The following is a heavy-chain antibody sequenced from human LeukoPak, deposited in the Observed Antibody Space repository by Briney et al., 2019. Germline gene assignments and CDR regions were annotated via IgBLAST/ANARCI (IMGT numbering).Heavy chain of an antibody. CDR2: ISGSGGST. D-gene: IGHD1-1*01. V-gene: IGHV3-23*01. CDR3: AKDPYIELETNYFDY. Sequence: GSLRLSCAASGFTFSSYAMSWVRQAPGKGLEWVSAISGSGGSTHCADSVKGRFTISRDNSKNTLYLQMNSLRAEDTAVYYCAKDPYIELETNYFDYWGQGTLVTVSS. J-gene: IGHJ4*02. CDR1: GFTFSSYA.